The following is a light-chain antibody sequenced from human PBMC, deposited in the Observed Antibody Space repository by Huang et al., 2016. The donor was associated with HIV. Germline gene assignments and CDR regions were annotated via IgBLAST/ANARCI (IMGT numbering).Light chain of an antibody. V-gene: IGKV3-11*01. Sequence: EIVLTQSPATLSLSPGGRATLSCRASQNISSFLAWYQQGAGQAPRLRIYGASNRATGIPARFSGSGSGTDVTLTINNLEPGDFAVYYCQQRFTFGPGTKVDIK. CDR1: QNISSF. CDR2: GAS. J-gene: IGKJ3*01. CDR3: QQRFT.